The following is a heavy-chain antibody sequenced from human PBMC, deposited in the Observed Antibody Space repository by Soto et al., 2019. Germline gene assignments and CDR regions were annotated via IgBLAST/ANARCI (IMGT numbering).Heavy chain of an antibody. CDR2: IIPIFGTA. CDR1: GVTFSSYA. J-gene: IGHJ4*02. D-gene: IGHD3-22*01. CDR3: AREYYYEISGYCSLDY. V-gene: IGHV1-69*13. Sequence: ASVKVSCKASGVTFSSYAISWVRQAPGQGLEWMGGIIPIFGTANYAQKFQGRVTITADESTSTAYMELSSLRSEDTAVYYCAREYYYEISGYCSLDYWGQGTLVTVSS.